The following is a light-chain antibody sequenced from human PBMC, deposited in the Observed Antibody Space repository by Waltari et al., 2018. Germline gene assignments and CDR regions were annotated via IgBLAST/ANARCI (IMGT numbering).Light chain of an antibody. J-gene: IGLJ2*01. CDR3: QSYDSGLNGLF. CDR1: SSNIGSPYN. CDR2: DDS. V-gene: IGLV1-40*01. Sequence: QSVLTQPPSVSGAPGQRVTISCTGSSSNIGSPYNVHWYQQVPGRAPKLLIYDDSHRPSGFPDRCSGSKSGTSASLAITGLQAEDEAEYFCQSYDSGLNGLFFGGGTKVTVL.